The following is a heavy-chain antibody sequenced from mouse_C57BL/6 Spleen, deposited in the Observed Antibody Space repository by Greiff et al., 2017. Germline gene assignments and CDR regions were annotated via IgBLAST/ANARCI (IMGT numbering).Heavy chain of an antibody. CDR3: ARDYYGSSCSAWFAY. CDR1: GYSFTSYW. V-gene: IGHV1-64*01. Sequence: VQLQQPGAELVKPGASVKLSCKASGYSFTSYWMHWVKQRPGQGLEWIGMIHPNSGSTNYNEKFKSKATLTVDKSSSTAYMQLSSLASEDSAVYSCARDYYGSSCSAWFAYWGQGTLVTVSA. D-gene: IGHD1-1*01. CDR2: IHPNSGST. J-gene: IGHJ3*01.